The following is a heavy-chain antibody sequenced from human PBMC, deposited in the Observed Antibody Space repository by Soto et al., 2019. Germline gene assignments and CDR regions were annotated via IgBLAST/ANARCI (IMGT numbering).Heavy chain of an antibody. Sequence: EVQLVESGGGLVKPGGSLRLSCAASGFTFSNAWMNWVRQAPGKGLEWVGRIKSKTDGGTTDYAAPVKGRFTISRDDSNNTLYLQMNSLKTEDTAVYYCPTGASGGGAFDIWGQGTMVTVSS. CDR3: PTGASGGGAFDI. J-gene: IGHJ3*02. V-gene: IGHV3-15*07. CDR1: GFTFSNAW. CDR2: IKSKTDGGTT. D-gene: IGHD6-25*01.